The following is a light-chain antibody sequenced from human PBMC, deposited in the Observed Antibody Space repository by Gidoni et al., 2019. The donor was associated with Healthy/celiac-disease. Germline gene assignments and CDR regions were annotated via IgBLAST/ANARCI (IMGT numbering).Light chain of an antibody. V-gene: IGKV2-28*01. Sequence: DIVMTQSPLSLPVTPREPASISCRSSQSLLHSNGYNYLDWYLQKPGQSPQLLIYLGSNRASGVHDRFSGSGSGTDFTLKIRRVESEDVGVYYCMQALQTITFGQGTRLEIK. J-gene: IGKJ5*01. CDR2: LGS. CDR1: QSLLHSNGYNY. CDR3: MQALQTIT.